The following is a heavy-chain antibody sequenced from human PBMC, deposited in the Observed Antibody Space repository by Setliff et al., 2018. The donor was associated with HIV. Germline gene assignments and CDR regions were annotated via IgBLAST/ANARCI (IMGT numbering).Heavy chain of an antibody. D-gene: IGHD6-25*01. CDR1: GFTFSVHG. Sequence: GGSLRLSCAASGFTFSVHGMHWVRQAPGKGLEWVAFINYDESSEYYADSVKGRVSISRDNSKNTVDLHMNSLRTEDTAVYYCAKDGDYRSGDYDAFDIWGLGTMVTVSS. V-gene: IGHV3-30*02. CDR2: INYDESSE. CDR3: AKDGDYRSGDYDAFDI. J-gene: IGHJ3*02.